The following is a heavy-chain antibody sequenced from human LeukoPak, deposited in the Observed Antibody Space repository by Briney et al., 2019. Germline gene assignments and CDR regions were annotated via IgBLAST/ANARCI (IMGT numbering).Heavy chain of an antibody. Sequence: AGSLRLSCAASGFTFHYYWMTWVRQAPGRGLEWVANTNQDGGERNYVDSVKGRFTISRDNSKNSLYLQMNSLRAEDTAVYYCARGSYTSANWFDPWGQGALVTVSS. CDR2: TNQDGGER. J-gene: IGHJ5*02. CDR1: GFTFHYYW. CDR3: ARGSYTSANWFDP. V-gene: IGHV3-7*04. D-gene: IGHD2-2*02.